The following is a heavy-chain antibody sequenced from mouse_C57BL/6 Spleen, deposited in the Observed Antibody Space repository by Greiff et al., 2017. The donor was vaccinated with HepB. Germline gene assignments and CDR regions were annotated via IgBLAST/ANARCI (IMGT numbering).Heavy chain of an antibody. CDR3: ARRKLYYGSTLFDY. D-gene: IGHD1-1*01. Sequence: VQLQQSGPELVKPGASVKIPCKASGYTFTDYNMDWVKQSHGKSLEWIGDINPNNGGTIYNQKFKGKATLTVDKSSSTAYMELRSLTSEDTAVYYCARRKLYYGSTLFDYWGQGTTLTVSS. CDR1: GYTFTDYN. J-gene: IGHJ2*01. CDR2: INPNNGGT. V-gene: IGHV1-18*01.